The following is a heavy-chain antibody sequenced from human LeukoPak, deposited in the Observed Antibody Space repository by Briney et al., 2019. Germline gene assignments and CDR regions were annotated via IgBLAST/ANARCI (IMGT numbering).Heavy chain of an antibody. J-gene: IGHJ4*02. CDR1: GGTFSSYA. V-gene: IGHV1-69*05. Sequence: SVKVSCKASGGTFSSYAISWVREAPGQGLEWMERIIPIFGTANYAQKFQGRVTITTDESTSTAYMELSSLRSEDTAVYYCARDRLPRRGSGYYFDYWGQGTLVTVSS. D-gene: IGHD3-22*01. CDR2: IIPIFGTA. CDR3: ARDRLPRRGSGYYFDY.